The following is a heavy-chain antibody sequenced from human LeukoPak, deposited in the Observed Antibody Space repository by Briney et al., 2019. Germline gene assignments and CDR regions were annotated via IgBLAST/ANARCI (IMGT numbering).Heavy chain of an antibody. CDR2: ISSSSSYI. D-gene: IGHD6-13*01. V-gene: IGHV3-21*01. Sequence: PGGSLRLSCAASGFTFSSYSMNWVRQAPGKGLEWVSSISSSSSYIYYADSVKGRFTISRDNAKNSLYLQMNSLRAEDTAAYYCAREIKEQLRLDAFDIWGQGTMVTVSS. CDR1: GFTFSSYS. CDR3: AREIKEQLRLDAFDI. J-gene: IGHJ3*02.